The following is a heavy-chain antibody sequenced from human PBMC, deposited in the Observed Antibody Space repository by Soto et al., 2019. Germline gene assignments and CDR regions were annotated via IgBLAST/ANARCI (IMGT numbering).Heavy chain of an antibody. J-gene: IGHJ6*02. D-gene: IGHD2-2*01. CDR3: ASPAAMVYYYGMDV. V-gene: IGHV1-69*13. CDR1: GGTFSSYA. Sequence: GASVKVSCKASGGTFSSYAISWVRQAPGQGLEWMGGIIPIFGTANYAQKFQGRVTITADESTSTAYMELSSLRSEDTAVYYCASPAAMVYYYGMDVWGQGTTVTVSS. CDR2: IIPIFGTA.